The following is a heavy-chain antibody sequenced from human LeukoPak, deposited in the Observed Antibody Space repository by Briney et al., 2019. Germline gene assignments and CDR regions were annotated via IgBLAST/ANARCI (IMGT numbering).Heavy chain of an antibody. CDR2: INNDGSST. CDR3: ARPTKEGSSWYWWFDP. V-gene: IGHV3-74*01. CDR1: GWTFSSYW. D-gene: IGHD6-13*01. J-gene: IGHJ5*02. Sequence: GGSLRLSCAASGWTFSSYWMHWVRQAPGKGLVWVSRINNDGSSTSYADSVKGRFTISRDNAKNTLYLQMNSLRAEDTAVYYCARPTKEGSSWYWWFDPWGQGTLVTVSS.